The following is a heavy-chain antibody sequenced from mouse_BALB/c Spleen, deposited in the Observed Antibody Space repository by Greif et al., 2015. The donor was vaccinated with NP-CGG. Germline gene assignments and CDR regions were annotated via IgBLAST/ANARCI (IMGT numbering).Heavy chain of an antibody. D-gene: IGHD2-3*01. CDR1: GYTFTSYW. Sequence: QVQLQQSGAELAKPGASVKMSCRASGYTFTSYWMHWVKQRPGQGLEWIGYINPSTGYTEYNQKFKDKATLTADKSSSTAYMQLSSLTSEDSAVYYCARGGYFPYYAMDYWGQGTSVTVSS. J-gene: IGHJ4*01. V-gene: IGHV1-7*01. CDR2: INPSTGYT. CDR3: ARGGYFPYYAMDY.